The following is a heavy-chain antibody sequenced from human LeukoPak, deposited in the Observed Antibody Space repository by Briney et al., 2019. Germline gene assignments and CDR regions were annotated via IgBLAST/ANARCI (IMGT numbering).Heavy chain of an antibody. D-gene: IGHD5-12*01. CDR3: ARDRSGYDHLDY. CDR1: GGSISSGDYY. CDR2: IYNSGIT. V-gene: IGHV4-30-4*01. J-gene: IGHJ4*02. Sequence: PSQTLSLTCTVSGGSISSGDYYWSWIRQPPGKGLEWIGYIYNSGITYYNPSLKSRVTISGDTYKNQFSLKLSSMTAADTAVYYCARDRSGYDHLDYWGQGTLVTVSS.